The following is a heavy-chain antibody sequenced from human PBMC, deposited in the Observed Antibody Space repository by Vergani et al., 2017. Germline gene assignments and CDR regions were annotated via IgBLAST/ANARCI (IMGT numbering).Heavy chain of an antibody. J-gene: IGHJ4*02. D-gene: IGHD3-16*01. CDR3: TSDRLGDSYADFDY. V-gene: IGHV3-49*04. CDR2: IWSKPYGGTT. CDR1: GFTLGDYA. Sequence: EVHLLESGGGLVQPGRSLRLSCSGSGFTLGDYAMTWVRQAPGKGLEWVAFIWSKPYGGTTEYAASVKGRFTISRDDSKSIAYLQMSSLKAEDTAVYYCTSDRLGDSYADFDYWGQGTLVTVSP.